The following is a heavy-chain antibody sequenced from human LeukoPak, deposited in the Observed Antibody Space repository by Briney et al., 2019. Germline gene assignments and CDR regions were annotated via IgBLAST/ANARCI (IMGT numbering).Heavy chain of an antibody. V-gene: IGHV3-33*06. CDR3: AKAETTVVILSAFDI. J-gene: IGHJ3*02. CDR1: GFTFSSYG. D-gene: IGHD4-17*01. Sequence: GGSLRLSCAASGFTFSSYGMHWVRQAPGKGLEWVAVIWYDGSNKYYADSVKGRFTISRDNSKNTLYLQMNSLRAEDTAVYYCAKAETTVVILSAFDIWGQGTMVTVSS. CDR2: IWYDGSNK.